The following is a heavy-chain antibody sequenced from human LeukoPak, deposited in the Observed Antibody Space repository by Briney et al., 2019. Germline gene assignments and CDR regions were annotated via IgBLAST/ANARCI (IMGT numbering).Heavy chain of an antibody. CDR1: GGSFSGYY. CDR2: INHSGSA. V-gene: IGHV4-34*01. J-gene: IGHJ4*02. D-gene: IGHD3-22*01. Sequence: SETLSLTCAVYGGSFSGYYWSWIRQTPGKGLEWIGDINHSGSAKYNPSLKNRLSISLDASRNQVSLDLTSVTAADTAVYYCARGATDTSRYYGGFYYFDSWGQGTLVTVSS. CDR3: ARGATDTSRYYGGFYYFDS.